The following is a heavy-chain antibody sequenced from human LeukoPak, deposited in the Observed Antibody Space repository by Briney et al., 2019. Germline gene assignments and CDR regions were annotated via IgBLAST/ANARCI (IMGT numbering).Heavy chain of an antibody. CDR1: GGSTSSYY. J-gene: IGHJ5*02. CDR2: IYTSGST. Sequence: SETLSLTCTVSGGSTSSYYWSWIRQPPGKGLEWIGYIYTSGSTNYNPSLKSRVTISVDTSKNQFSLKLSSVTAADTAVYYCARRDCSSTSCRYNWFDPWGQGTLVTVSS. D-gene: IGHD2-2*01. CDR3: ARRDCSSTSCRYNWFDP. V-gene: IGHV4-4*09.